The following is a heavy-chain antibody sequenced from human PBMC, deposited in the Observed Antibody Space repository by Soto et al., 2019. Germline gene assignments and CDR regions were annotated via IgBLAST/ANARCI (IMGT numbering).Heavy chain of an antibody. CDR3: ARGPGIPFYFDY. CDR2: IYYSGST. V-gene: IGHV4-31*03. J-gene: IGHJ4*02. CDR1: GVSISSGGYY. Sequence: SETLSLTCTVSGVSISSGGYYWSWVRQHPGKGLEWIGYIYYSGSTYYNPSLKSRVTISVDTSKNQFSLKLSSVTAADTAVYYCARGPGIPFYFDYWGQGTLVTVSS.